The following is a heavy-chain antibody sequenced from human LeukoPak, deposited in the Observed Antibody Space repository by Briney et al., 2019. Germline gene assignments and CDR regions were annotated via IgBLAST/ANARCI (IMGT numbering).Heavy chain of an antibody. CDR2: INIDGYSI. Sequence: GGCLRLACAAAGFTVSGDWIDWVRQAPGGWRVWVSRINIDGYSITYAGSVKGRFTISRDNAKNTLYLRMNSLIAEDTAVYFCTRAGYSSGFDSWGQGTLVTVSS. J-gene: IGHJ5*01. CDR1: GFTVSGDW. D-gene: IGHD6-19*01. V-gene: IGHV3-74*03. CDR3: TRAGYSSGFDS.